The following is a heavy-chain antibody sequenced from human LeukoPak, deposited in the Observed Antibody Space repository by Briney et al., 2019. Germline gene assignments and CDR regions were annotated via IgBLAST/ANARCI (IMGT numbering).Heavy chain of an antibody. Sequence: ASVKVSCKASGGTFSSYAISCVRQAPGQGLEWMGGITPIFGTANYAQKFQGRVTITADKSTGTAYMELSSLRSEDTAVYYCARVYRPGGFDYWGQGTLVTVSS. V-gene: IGHV1-69*06. D-gene: IGHD1-26*01. CDR3: ARVYRPGGFDY. J-gene: IGHJ4*02. CDR1: GGTFSSYA. CDR2: ITPIFGTA.